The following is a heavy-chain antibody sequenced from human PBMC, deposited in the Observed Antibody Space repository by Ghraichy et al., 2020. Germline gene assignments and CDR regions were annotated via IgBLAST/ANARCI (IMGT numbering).Heavy chain of an antibody. CDR3: ASDTLAYGMDV. D-gene: IGHD3-16*01. J-gene: IGHJ6*02. CDR2: IYHSGST. V-gene: IGHV4-4*02. Sequence: SETLSLTCAVSGGSISSSNWWSWVRQPPGEGLEWIGEIYHSGSTNYNPSLKSRVTISVDKSKNQFSLKLSSVTAADTAVYYCASDTLAYGMDVWGQGTTVTVSS. CDR1: GGSISSSNW.